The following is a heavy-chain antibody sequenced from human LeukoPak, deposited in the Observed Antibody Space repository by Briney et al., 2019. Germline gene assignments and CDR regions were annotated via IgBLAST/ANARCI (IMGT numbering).Heavy chain of an antibody. V-gene: IGHV1-18*01. CDR2: ISTYNGYA. Sequence: ASVKVSCKASGYTLTSYGISWVRQAPGQGLEGMGWISTYNGYANYAQKLQGRVTMTTETSTSTAYMELRSLRSDDTAVYYCARNSSDWYGYMDVWGKGTTVTVSS. CDR3: ARNSSDWYGYMDV. CDR1: GYTLTSYG. D-gene: IGHD6-19*01. J-gene: IGHJ6*04.